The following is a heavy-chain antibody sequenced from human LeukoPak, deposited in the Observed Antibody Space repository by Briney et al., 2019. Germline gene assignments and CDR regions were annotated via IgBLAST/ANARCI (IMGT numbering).Heavy chain of an antibody. CDR2: ISGSGGRT. V-gene: IGHV3-23*01. D-gene: IGHD3-22*01. Sequence: GGSLRLSCAASGFTFSSYAMSWVRQAPGKGLEWVSAISGSGGRTYYADSVKGRFTISRDNSKNTLYLQMNSLRAEDTAVYYCARVVYYDNSGYAYWGQGTLVTVSS. CDR1: GFTFSSYA. CDR3: ARVVYYDNSGYAY. J-gene: IGHJ4*02.